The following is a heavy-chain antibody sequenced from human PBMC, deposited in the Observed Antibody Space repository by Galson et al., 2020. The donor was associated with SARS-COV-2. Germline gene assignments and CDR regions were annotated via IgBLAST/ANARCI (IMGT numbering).Heavy chain of an antibody. V-gene: IGHV3-7*03. CDR3: ARDPQGCAFDI. CDR2: INQYGNKK. CDR1: GFTFSTSW. Sequence: GESLKISCSASGFTFSTSWMTWVRQSPGKGLECVGNINQYGNKKYYLDSVKGRFTISRDNTKNSLFLQMNSLRAEDTAVYYCARDPQGCAFDIWGQGTMVTVSS. J-gene: IGHJ3*02.